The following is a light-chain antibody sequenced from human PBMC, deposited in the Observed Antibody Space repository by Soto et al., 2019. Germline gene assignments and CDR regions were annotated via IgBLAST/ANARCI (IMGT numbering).Light chain of an antibody. Sequence: DIQMTQSPSSLSASVGDRVTITCRASQSISSYLNWYQQKPGKAPKLLIYEASSLQSGVPSRFSGSGSGADFTLTVSRLQPDDFATYYCQQSDTTPWTFGQGTRVEMK. CDR3: QQSDTTPWT. CDR1: QSISSY. CDR2: EAS. V-gene: IGKV1-39*01. J-gene: IGKJ1*01.